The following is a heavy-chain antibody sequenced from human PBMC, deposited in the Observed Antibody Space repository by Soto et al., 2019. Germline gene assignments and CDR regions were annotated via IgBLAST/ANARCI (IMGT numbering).Heavy chain of an antibody. CDR3: ARDTTTLSTSSCFDP. V-gene: IGHV3-33*01. CDR2: IWYDGSNK. Sequence: GGSLRLSCAASGFTFSSYGMHWVRQAPGKGLEWVAVIWYDGSNKYYADSVKGRFTISRDNSKNTVYLQMNSLRAEDTAVYFCARDTTTLSTSSCFDPWGQGTLVTVSS. J-gene: IGHJ5*02. D-gene: IGHD4-4*01. CDR1: GFTFSSYG.